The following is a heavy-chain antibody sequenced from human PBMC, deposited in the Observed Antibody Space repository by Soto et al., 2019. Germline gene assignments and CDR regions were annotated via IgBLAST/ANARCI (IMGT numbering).Heavy chain of an antibody. V-gene: IGHV1-2*02. CDR3: ARAKTGDFWSGYYLHYFDY. J-gene: IGHJ4*02. D-gene: IGHD3-3*01. CDR2: INPNSGGT. Sequence: ASVKVSCQASGYTFTGYYMHWVRQAPGQGLEWMGWINPNSGGTNYAQKFQGRVTMTRDTSISTAYMELSRLRSDDTAVYYCARAKTGDFWSGYYLHYFDYWGQGTLVTVSS. CDR1: GYTFTGYY.